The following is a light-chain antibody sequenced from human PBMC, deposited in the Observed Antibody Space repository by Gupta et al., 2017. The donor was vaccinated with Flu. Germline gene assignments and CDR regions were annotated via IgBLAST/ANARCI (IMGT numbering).Light chain of an antibody. J-gene: IGKJ2*01. V-gene: IGKV1-5*03. Sequence: IQMTQSPSTLSASVGDRVTITCRASQSIDSWLAWYQQKPGKAPKLLIYKASILESGVPTRFSGSGSGTEFTLTISSLQPDDLATYYCQQYNNWLNTFGPGTKLEIK. CDR3: QQYNNWLNT. CDR1: QSIDSW. CDR2: KAS.